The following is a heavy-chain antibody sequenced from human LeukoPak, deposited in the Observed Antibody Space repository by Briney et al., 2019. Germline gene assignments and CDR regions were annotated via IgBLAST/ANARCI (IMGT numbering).Heavy chain of an antibody. V-gene: IGHV4-34*01. CDR3: ARGRYSSGWRGYYFDY. D-gene: IGHD6-19*01. CDR2: INHSGST. J-gene: IGHJ4*02. Sequence: SGTLSLTCAVYGGSFSGYYWSWIRQPPGKGLEWIGEINHSGSTNYNPSLKSRVTISVDTSKNQFSLKLSSVTAADTAVYYCARGRYSSGWRGYYFDYWGQGTLVTVSS. CDR1: GGSFSGYY.